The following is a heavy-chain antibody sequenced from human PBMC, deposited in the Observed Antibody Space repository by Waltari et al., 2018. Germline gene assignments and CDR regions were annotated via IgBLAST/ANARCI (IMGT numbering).Heavy chain of an antibody. CDR1: GASISSSNCY. J-gene: IGHJ3*02. D-gene: IGHD3-16*01. V-gene: IGHV4-39*01. Sequence: QLQLQESGPGLVKPSETLSLTCNVSGASISSSNCYWGWIRQPPGKGLEWIGSIYYSGSTYYNPSLRSRVSISVDTSKNQFSLEVTSVTAADTGVYYCARPNINGRLGGAFDIWGRGTTVTVSS. CDR3: ARPNINGRLGGAFDI. CDR2: IYYSGST.